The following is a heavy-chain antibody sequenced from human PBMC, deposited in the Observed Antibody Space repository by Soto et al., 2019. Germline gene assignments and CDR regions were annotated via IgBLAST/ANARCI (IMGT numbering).Heavy chain of an antibody. CDR1: GGTFSSYA. CDR2: IIPIFGTA. D-gene: IGHD6-6*01. CDR3: ARAEYSSSSRGEQYGMDV. J-gene: IGHJ6*02. V-gene: IGHV1-69*13. Sequence: GASVKVSCKASGGTFSSYAISWVRQAPGQGLEWMGGIIPIFGTANYAQKFQGRVTITADESTSTAYMELSSLRSEDTAVYYCARAEYSSSSRGEQYGMDVWGQGTTVTV.